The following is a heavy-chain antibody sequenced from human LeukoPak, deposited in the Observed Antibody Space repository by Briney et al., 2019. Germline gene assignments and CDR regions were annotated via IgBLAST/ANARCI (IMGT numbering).Heavy chain of an antibody. J-gene: IGHJ3*02. CDR3: ARPRDGYNLSAFDI. V-gene: IGHV3-21*01. D-gene: IGHD5-24*01. CDR2: ISSSSSYI. Sequence: GGSLRLSCAASGFTFSSYSMNWVRQAPGKGLEWVSSISSSSSYIYYADSVKGRFTISRDNAKNSLYLQMNSLRAEDTAVYYCARPRDGYNLSAFDIWGQGTMVTVSS. CDR1: GFTFSSYS.